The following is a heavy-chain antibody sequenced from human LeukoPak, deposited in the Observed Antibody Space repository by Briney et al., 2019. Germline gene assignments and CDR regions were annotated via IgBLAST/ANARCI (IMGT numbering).Heavy chain of an antibody. CDR2: ISYDGSNK. V-gene: IGHV3-30-3*01. J-gene: IGHJ4*02. CDR1: GFTFSSYA. CDR3: ARDLFGYDSSGYYGPFDY. Sequence: GGSLRLSCAASGFTFSSYAMHWVRQAPGKGLEWVAVISYDGSNKYYADSVKGRFTISRDKSKNTLYLQMSSLRAEDTAVYYCARDLFGYDSSGYYGPFDYWGQGTLVTVSS. D-gene: IGHD3-22*01.